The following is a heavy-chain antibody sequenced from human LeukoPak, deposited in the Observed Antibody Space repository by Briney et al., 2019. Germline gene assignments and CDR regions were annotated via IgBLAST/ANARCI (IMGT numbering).Heavy chain of an antibody. D-gene: IGHD5-12*01. V-gene: IGHV3-23*01. CDR3: AKVATSDYFDY. Sequence: GGSLRLSCAASGFTLSSSALSWVRQAPGKGPEWVSSISGGVSTYYADSVKGRFTISRDNSKNTLYLQMNSLRAEDTAVYYCAKVATSDYFDYWGQGTLVTVSS. J-gene: IGHJ4*02. CDR2: ISGGVST. CDR1: GFTLSSSA.